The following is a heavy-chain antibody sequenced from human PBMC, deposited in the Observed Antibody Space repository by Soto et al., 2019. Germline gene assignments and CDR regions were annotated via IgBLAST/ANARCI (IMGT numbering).Heavy chain of an antibody. CDR3: ARDHRYYYDSSGYYGYFDY. CDR1: GFSFSTYG. Sequence: GGSLRLSCAASGFSFSTYGMHWVRQAPGKGLEWVAFISNDGSNKYYADSVKGRFTISRDNSKNTLYLQMNSLRAEDTAVYYCARDHRYYYDSSGYYGYFDYWGQGTLVTVSS. CDR2: ISNDGSNK. J-gene: IGHJ4*02. V-gene: IGHV3-30*03. D-gene: IGHD3-22*01.